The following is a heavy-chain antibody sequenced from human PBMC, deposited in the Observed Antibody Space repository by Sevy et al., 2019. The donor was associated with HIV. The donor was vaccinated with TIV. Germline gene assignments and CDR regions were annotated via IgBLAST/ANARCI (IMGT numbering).Heavy chain of an antibody. V-gene: IGHV1-46*01. CDR1: GYTFTNYY. CDR3: ARDRGWEPDTLYFCGMDV. CDR2: INPGGGSP. J-gene: IGHJ6*02. Sequence: ASVKVSCKASGYTFTNYYIHWVRQAPGHGLEWMGIINPGGGSPRYAQRFKGRVTMTRDTSTCTLYMDLSSLRSEDTAVYYCARDRGWEPDTLYFCGMDVWGQGTTVTVSS. D-gene: IGHD1-26*01.